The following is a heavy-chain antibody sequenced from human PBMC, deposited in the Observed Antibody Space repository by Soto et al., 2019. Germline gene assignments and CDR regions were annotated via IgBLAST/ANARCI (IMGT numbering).Heavy chain of an antibody. V-gene: IGHV6-1*01. CDR2: TYYRSKWYN. CDR1: GDSVSSNSAA. D-gene: IGHD3-9*01. Sequence: QSQTLSLTCAISGDSVSSNSAAWNWIRQSPSRGLEWLGRTYYRSKWYNDYAVSVKSRITINPDTSKNQFSLQLNSVTPDDTAVYYCARAPDYDILTGYYAFDIWGQGTMVTVSS. J-gene: IGHJ3*02. CDR3: ARAPDYDILTGYYAFDI.